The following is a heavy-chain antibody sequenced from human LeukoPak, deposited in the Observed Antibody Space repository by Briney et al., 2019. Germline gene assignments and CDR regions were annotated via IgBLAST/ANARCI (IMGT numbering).Heavy chain of an antibody. V-gene: IGHV3-48*04. CDR1: GFTFSSFS. Sequence: GGSLRLSCAASGFTFSSFSMNWVRQAPGKGLDWISYITSSNSSTYYADSVKGRFTISRDNAKNSLYLQMNSLRAEDTAVYYCARVIGSYGDSAYWGQGTLVTVSS. D-gene: IGHD4-17*01. CDR2: ITSSNSST. CDR3: ARVIGSYGDSAY. J-gene: IGHJ4*02.